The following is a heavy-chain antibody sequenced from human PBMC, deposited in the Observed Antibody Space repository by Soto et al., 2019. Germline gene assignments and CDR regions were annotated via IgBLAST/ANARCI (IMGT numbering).Heavy chain of an antibody. Sequence: GASRRLSYGSSGCTFSICSMNWVRQAPGKGLEWVSSISSSSSYIYYADSVKGRFTISRDNAKNSLYLQMNSLRAEDTAVYYCAREKDRYYYYGMDVWGQGT. CDR3: AREKDRYYYYGMDV. V-gene: IGHV3-21*01. CDR2: ISSSSSYI. J-gene: IGHJ6*02. CDR1: GCTFSICS.